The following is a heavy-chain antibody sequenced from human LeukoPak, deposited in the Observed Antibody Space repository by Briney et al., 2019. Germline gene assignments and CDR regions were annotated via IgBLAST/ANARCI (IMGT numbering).Heavy chain of an antibody. Sequence: GGSLRLSCAASGFTVSSNYMSWVRQAPGEGLEWVSVIYSGGSTYYADSVKGRFTISRDNSKNTLYLQMNSLRAEDTAVYYCAREGIVGAIDYWGQGTLVTVSS. V-gene: IGHV3-53*01. CDR3: AREGIVGAIDY. CDR1: GFTVSSNY. CDR2: IYSGGST. J-gene: IGHJ4*02. D-gene: IGHD1-26*01.